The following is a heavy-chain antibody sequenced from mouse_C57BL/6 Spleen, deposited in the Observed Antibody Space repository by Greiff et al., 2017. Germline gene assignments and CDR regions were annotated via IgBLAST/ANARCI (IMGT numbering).Heavy chain of an antibody. CDR2: IDPSDSYT. V-gene: IGHV1-50*01. CDR1: GYTFTSYW. J-gene: IGHJ2*01. CDR3: ETKTGYFGY. Sequence: QVQLQQPGAELVKPGASVKLSCKASGYTFTSYWMQWVKQRPGQGLEWIGEIDPSDSYTNYNQKFKGKATLTVDTSSSTAYMQLSSLTSEDSAVYYCETKTGYFGYWGQGTTLTVSA.